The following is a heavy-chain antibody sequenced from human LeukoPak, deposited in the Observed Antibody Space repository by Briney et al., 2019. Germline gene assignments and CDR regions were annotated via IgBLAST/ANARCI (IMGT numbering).Heavy chain of an antibody. V-gene: IGHV2-70*11. CDR1: GFSLSTSGMC. CDR2: IDWDDDK. Sequence: SGPALVKPTQTLTLTCTFSGFSLSTSGMCVSWIRQPPGKALEWLARIDWDDDKYYSTSLKTRLTISKDTSKNQVVLTMTNMDPVDTATYYCARIPHYGDHPDYWGQGTLVTISS. CDR3: ARIPHYGDHPDY. D-gene: IGHD4-17*01. J-gene: IGHJ4*02.